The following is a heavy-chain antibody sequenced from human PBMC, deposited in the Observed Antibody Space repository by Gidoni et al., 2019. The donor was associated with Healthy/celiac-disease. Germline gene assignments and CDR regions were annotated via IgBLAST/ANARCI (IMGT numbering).Heavy chain of an antibody. J-gene: IGHJ4*02. Sequence: QVQLQETGPGLVKHSETLSLTCTVSGGSISSYYWRWIRQPPGKGLEWIGYIYYSGSTTYNPSLKSRVTISVDTSKNQFSLKLSSVTAADTAVYYCARDGLWFGELYPDYWGQGTLVTVSS. D-gene: IGHD3-10*01. CDR1: GGSISSYY. CDR2: IYYSGST. CDR3: ARDGLWFGELYPDY. V-gene: IGHV4-59*01.